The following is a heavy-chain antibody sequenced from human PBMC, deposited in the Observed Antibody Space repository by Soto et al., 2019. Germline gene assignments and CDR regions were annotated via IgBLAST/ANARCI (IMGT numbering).Heavy chain of an antibody. CDR2: IYYSGST. Sequence: SETLSLTCTVSGGSISSGGYYWSWIRQHPGKGLEWIGYIYYSGSTYYNPSLKSRVTVSVDTSKNQFSLKLSSVTAADTAVYYCARHPSDFWFDPWGQGTLVTVSS. J-gene: IGHJ5*02. CDR1: GGSISSGGYY. CDR3: ARHPSDFWFDP. V-gene: IGHV4-39*01. D-gene: IGHD2-21*02.